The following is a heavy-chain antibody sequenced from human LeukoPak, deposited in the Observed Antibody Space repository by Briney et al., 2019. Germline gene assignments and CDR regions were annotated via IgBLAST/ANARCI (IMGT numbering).Heavy chain of an antibody. V-gene: IGHV3-33*01. CDR2: IWSDGSNQ. J-gene: IGHJ1*01. CDR3: ARGEYSSSWHSEYFQH. D-gene: IGHD6-13*01. CDR1: GFSLSSFG. Sequence: GGSLRLSCAASGFSLSSFGMHWVRQAPGKGLEWVAVIWSDGSNQYYADSVTRRFTISRDNPRDTLYLQMNSLRVEDTAVYYCARGEYSSSWHSEYFQHWGQGTLVTVSS.